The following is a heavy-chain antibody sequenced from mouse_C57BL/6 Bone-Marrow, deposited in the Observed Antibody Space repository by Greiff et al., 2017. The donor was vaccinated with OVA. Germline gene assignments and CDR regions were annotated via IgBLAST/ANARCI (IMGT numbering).Heavy chain of an antibody. D-gene: IGHD2-2*01. CDR2: IDPSDSYT. CDR1: GYTFTSYW. V-gene: IGHV1-59*01. CDR3: ATLWLRPGDYAMDY. Sequence: QVQLKQPGAELVRPGTSVKLSCKASGYTFTSYWMHWVKQRPGQGLEWIGVIDPSDSYTNYNQKFKGKATLTVDTSSSTAYMQLSSLTSEDSAVYDCATLWLRPGDYAMDYWGQGTSVTVSS. J-gene: IGHJ4*01.